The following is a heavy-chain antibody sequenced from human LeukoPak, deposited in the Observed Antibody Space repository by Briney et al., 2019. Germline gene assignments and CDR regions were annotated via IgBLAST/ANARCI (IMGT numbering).Heavy chain of an antibody. CDR2: SNSDGSST. CDR3: VRDVYYGSGSYSNDAFDI. D-gene: IGHD3-10*01. Sequence: GGSLRLSCAASGFTFSSYWMHWVRQAPGKGLVWVSRSNSDGSSTSYADSVKGRFAISRDNAKNTLYLQMNSLRAEDMAVYYCVRDVYYGSGSYSNDAFDIWGQGTMVSVSS. CDR1: GFTFSSYW. V-gene: IGHV3-74*01. J-gene: IGHJ3*02.